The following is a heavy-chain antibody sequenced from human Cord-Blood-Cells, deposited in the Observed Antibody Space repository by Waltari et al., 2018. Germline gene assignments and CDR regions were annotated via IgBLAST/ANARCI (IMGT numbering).Heavy chain of an antibody. V-gene: IGHV3-30*04. D-gene: IGHD2-2*01. CDR2: ISYDGSNK. CDR1: GFPFSSYA. Sequence: QVQLVESGGGVVQPGRSLRLSCAASGFPFSSYALHWVRPAPGKGLEWVTVISYDGSNKYYADSVKGRFTISRDNSKNTLYLQMNSLRAEDTAVYYCARDPCSSTSCYYFDYWGQGTLVTVSS. CDR3: ARDPCSSTSCYYFDY. J-gene: IGHJ4*02.